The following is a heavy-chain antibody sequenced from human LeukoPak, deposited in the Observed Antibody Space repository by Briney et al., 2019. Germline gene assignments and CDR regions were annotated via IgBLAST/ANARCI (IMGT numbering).Heavy chain of an antibody. Sequence: GGSLRLSCAASGFTFSSFGMHWARQAPGKGLEWVALIRYDGSNKYYADFVKRRFTISRDNSENTLYLQVNSLRAEDTAMYYSAKDLGYSYGYVDYWGQGALVTVSS. V-gene: IGHV3-30*02. CDR2: IRYDGSNK. D-gene: IGHD5-18*01. CDR3: AKDLGYSYGYVDY. J-gene: IGHJ4*02. CDR1: GFTFSSFG.